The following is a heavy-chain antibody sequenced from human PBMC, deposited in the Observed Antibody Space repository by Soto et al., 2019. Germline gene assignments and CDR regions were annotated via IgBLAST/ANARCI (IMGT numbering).Heavy chain of an antibody. Sequence: GESLKISCTGFGYTFTTFWVTWVRQMPGKGLEWMGRIHPRDSYVNYSPAFQGHVTIAVDKSISTAYLQWGSLKASETAMYYCARLFCSTTTCDSWFDPWGQGTLVTVSS. J-gene: IGHJ5*02. CDR3: ARLFCSTTTCDSWFDP. CDR2: IHPRDSYV. D-gene: IGHD2-2*01. V-gene: IGHV5-10-1*01. CDR1: GYTFTTFW.